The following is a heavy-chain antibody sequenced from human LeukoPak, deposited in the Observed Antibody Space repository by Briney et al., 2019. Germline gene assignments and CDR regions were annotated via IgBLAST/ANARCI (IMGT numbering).Heavy chain of an antibody. J-gene: IGHJ4*02. D-gene: IGHD3-9*01. CDR1: GGSFSGYY. CDR3: ARGAQYYDILTGYYNLEYFDY. V-gene: IGHV4-59*10. CDR2: IYTSGST. Sequence: SETLSLTCAVYGGSFSGYYWSWIRQPAGKGLEWIGRIYTSGSTNYNPSLKSRVTMSVDTSKNQFSLKLSSVTAADTAVYYCARGAQYYDILTGYYNLEYFDYWGQGTLVTVSS.